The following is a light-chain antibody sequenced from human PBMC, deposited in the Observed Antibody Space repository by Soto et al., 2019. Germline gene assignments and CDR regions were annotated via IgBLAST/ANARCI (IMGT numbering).Light chain of an antibody. CDR3: QQRSNWPRT. Sequence: EIVLTQSPGTLSLSPGERATLSCRASQSVSSSYLAWYQQKPGQAPRLLIYDVSNRATDIPARFSSSGSGTDFTLTISSLEPEDLAVYYCQQRSNWPRTFGQGTKVDIK. J-gene: IGKJ1*01. CDR1: QSVSSSY. CDR2: DVS. V-gene: IGKV3D-20*02.